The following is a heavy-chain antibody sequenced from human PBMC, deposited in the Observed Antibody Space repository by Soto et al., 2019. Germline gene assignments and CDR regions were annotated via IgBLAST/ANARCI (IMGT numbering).Heavy chain of an antibody. D-gene: IGHD2-8*02. Sequence: QVQLVESGGGVVQPGRSLRLSCAVSGFTVSTYGMHWVRQAPGKGLEWVAVISRDGGTKYYADSVKGRFTISRDNSRNTLFLEMNTLRGDARAVYYCTGEVASGYWGQGTLVTVSS. CDR1: GFTVSTYG. CDR3: TGEVASGY. J-gene: IGHJ4*02. CDR2: ISRDGGTK. V-gene: IGHV3-30*03.